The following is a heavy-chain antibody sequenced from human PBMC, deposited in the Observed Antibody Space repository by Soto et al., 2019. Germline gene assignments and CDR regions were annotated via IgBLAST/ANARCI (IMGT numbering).Heavy chain of an antibody. V-gene: IGHV1-69*13. D-gene: IGHD6-13*01. Sequence: ASVRVSCKASGGTFSSYAISWVRQAPGQGLEWMGGIIPIFGTANYAQKFQGRVTITADESTSTAYMELSSLRSEDTAVYYCARDRGAAGNFDYWGQGTLVTVSS. CDR3: ARDRGAAGNFDY. CDR1: GGTFSSYA. CDR2: IIPIFGTA. J-gene: IGHJ4*02.